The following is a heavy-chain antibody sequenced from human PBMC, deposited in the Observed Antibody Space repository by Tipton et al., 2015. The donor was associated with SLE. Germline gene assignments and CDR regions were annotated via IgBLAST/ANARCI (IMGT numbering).Heavy chain of an antibody. CDR1: GFTFSSYS. Sequence: GSLRLSCAASGFTFSSYSMNWVRQAPGKGLEWVSYISSSSSTIYYADSVKGRFTISRDNAKNSLYLQMNSLRAEDTAVYYCARDWAGYWYFDLWGRGTLVTVSS. CDR2: ISSSSSTI. V-gene: IGHV3-48*01. CDR3: ARDWAGYWYFDL. J-gene: IGHJ2*01. D-gene: IGHD3-16*01.